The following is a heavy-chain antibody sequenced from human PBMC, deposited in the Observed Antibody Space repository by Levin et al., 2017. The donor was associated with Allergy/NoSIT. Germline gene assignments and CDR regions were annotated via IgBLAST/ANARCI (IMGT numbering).Heavy chain of an antibody. J-gene: IGHJ4*02. V-gene: IGHV4-59*01. CDR2: IYYSGST. Sequence: SQTLSLTRIVSGGSISSYYWSWIRQPPRKGLEWIGYIYYSGSTNYNPSLKSRVTISVDTSKNQFSLKLSSVTAADTAVYYCARDGGIAVAGFDYWGQGTLVTVSS. D-gene: IGHD6-19*01. CDR3: ARDGGIAVAGFDY. CDR1: GGSISSYY.